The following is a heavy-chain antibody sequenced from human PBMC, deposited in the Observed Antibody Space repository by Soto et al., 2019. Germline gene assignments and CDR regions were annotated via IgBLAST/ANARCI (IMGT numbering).Heavy chain of an antibody. CDR2: INPSGGST. Sequence: ASVKVSCKASGYTFTSYYMHWVRQAPGQGLEWMGIINPSGGSTSYAQKFQGRVTMTRDTSTSTVYMELSSLRSEDTAVYYCARAGPGITIFGVVPDPNSYYYYGMDVWGQGTTVTVSS. V-gene: IGHV1-46*01. J-gene: IGHJ6*02. CDR3: ARAGPGITIFGVVPDPNSYYYYGMDV. D-gene: IGHD3-3*01. CDR1: GYTFTSYY.